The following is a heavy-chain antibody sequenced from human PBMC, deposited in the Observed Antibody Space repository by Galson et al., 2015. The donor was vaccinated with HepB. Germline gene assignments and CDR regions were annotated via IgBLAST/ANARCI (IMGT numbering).Heavy chain of an antibody. V-gene: IGHV3-21*01. D-gene: IGHD1-26*01. CDR1: GFTFSSYS. CDR2: ISSSSSYI. J-gene: IGHJ4*02. CDR3: ARDAGGSYYHDY. Sequence: SLRLSCAASGFTFSSYSMNWVRQAPGKGLEWVSSISSSSSYIYYADSVKGRFTISRDNAKNSLYLQMNSLRAEDTAVYYCARDAGGSYYHDYWGQGTLVTVSS.